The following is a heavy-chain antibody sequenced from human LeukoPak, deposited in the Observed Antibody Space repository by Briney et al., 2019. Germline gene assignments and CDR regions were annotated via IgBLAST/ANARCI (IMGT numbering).Heavy chain of an antibody. V-gene: IGHV4-59*01. D-gene: IGHD1-26*01. CDR2: THYSGST. Sequence: SETLSLTCTVSGGSISSYYWSWIRQTPGKGLEWIGYTHYSGSTSYNPSLKSRVTISVDTSKNQFSMKLNSVTAADTAVYYCARGYSGSYGRFDYWGQGTLVTVSS. CDR3: ARGYSGSYGRFDY. J-gene: IGHJ4*02. CDR1: GGSISSYY.